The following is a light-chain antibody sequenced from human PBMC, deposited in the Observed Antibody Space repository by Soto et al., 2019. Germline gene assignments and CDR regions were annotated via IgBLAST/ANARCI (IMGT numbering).Light chain of an antibody. CDR2: DAS. J-gene: IGKJ5*01. CDR3: QRYNNWPPIT. CDR1: QSVSSN. V-gene: IGKV3-15*01. Sequence: EIVLTQSPATLSVSPGERATLSCRASQSVSSNLAWYQQKPGQAPRLLIYDASTRATGIPARFSGSGSGTEFTLTISRLQSEDSAVYYCQRYNNWPPITFGQGTRLEI.